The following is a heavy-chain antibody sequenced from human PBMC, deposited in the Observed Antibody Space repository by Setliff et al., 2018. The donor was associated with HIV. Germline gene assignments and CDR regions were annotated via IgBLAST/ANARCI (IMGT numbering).Heavy chain of an antibody. V-gene: IGHV1-2*02. D-gene: IGHD3-16*01. CDR1: GYTFTDYY. Sequence: ASVKVSCKASGYTFTDYYMHWVRQAPGQGLEWMGWINPKSGGTNSALKFQGRVTMTRDTSISTAYMELSRLRSDDTAVYYCARDGGGPGDYYYYYMDVWAKGTTVTV. J-gene: IGHJ6*03. CDR2: INPKSGGT. CDR3: ARDGGGPGDYYYYYMDV.